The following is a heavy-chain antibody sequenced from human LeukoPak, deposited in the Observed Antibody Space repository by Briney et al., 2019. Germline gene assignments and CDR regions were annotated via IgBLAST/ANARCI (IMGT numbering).Heavy chain of an antibody. CDR1: GFTFSSYA. Sequence: GGSLRLSCAASGFTFSSYAMSWVRQAPGKGLEWVSAISGSGGSTYYADSVKGRFTISRDNSKNTVYLQMNSLRAEDTAVYYCAKGTVGMYYYDSSGYSPFDYWGQGTLVTVSS. J-gene: IGHJ4*02. D-gene: IGHD3-22*01. CDR2: ISGSGGST. CDR3: AKGTVGMYYYDSSGYSPFDY. V-gene: IGHV3-23*01.